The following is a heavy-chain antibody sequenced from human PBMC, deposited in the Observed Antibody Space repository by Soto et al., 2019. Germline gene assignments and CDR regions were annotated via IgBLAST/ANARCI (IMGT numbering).Heavy chain of an antibody. D-gene: IGHD2-2*01. J-gene: IGHJ6*02. Sequence: GGSLRLSCAASGFTFSSYGMQWVRQAPGKGLEWVAVTWYDGSNKYYADSVKGRFTISRDNSKNTLYLRMNSLRGEDTAVYYCAREVGEYQRLWKGMDVWGQGTTVTVSS. CDR1: GFTFSSYG. CDR3: AREVGEYQRLWKGMDV. CDR2: TWYDGSNK. V-gene: IGHV3-33*01.